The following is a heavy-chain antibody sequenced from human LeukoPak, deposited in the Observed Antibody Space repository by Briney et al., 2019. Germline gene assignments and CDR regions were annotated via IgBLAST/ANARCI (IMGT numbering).Heavy chain of an antibody. D-gene: IGHD2-2*01. CDR3: AREFGSTSWRGLYYMDV. CDR2: ISSSSSYI. V-gene: IGHV3-21*01. CDR1: GFTFSSYS. Sequence: KAGGSLRLSCAASGFTFSSYSMNWVRQAPGKGLEWVSSISSSSSYIYYADSVKGRFTISRDNAKNSLYLQMNSLRAEDTAVYYCAREFGSTSWRGLYYMDVWGKGTTVTVSS. J-gene: IGHJ6*03.